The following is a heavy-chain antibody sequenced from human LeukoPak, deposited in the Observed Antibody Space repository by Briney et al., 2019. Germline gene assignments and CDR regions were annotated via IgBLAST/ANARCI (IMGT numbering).Heavy chain of an antibody. D-gene: IGHD3-22*01. CDR1: GFTFSSYW. Sequence: GGSLRLSCAASGFTFSSYWMHWVRQAPGKGLVWVSRIDSDGNITSYADSVKGRFTISRDNAKNTLYLQMNSPRAEDTAVYYCARISYDSSGYYDYWGQGTLVTVSS. J-gene: IGHJ4*02. CDR2: IDSDGNIT. V-gene: IGHV3-74*01. CDR3: ARISYDSSGYYDY.